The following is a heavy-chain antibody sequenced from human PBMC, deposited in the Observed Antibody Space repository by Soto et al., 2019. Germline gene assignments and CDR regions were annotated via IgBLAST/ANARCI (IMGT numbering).Heavy chain of an antibody. CDR3: ERGPMATLSPYYFDY. Sequence: SETLSLTCAVYGGSFSGYYWSWIRQPPGKGLEWIGEINHSGSTNYNPSLKSRVTISVDTSKNQFSLKLSSVTAADTAVYYCERGPMATLSPYYFDYWGQGTLVTVSS. CDR1: GGSFSGYY. D-gene: IGHD5-12*01. V-gene: IGHV4-34*01. J-gene: IGHJ4*02. CDR2: INHSGST.